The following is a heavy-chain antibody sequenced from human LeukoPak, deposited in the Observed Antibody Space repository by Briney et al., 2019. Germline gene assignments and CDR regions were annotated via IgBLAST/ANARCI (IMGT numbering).Heavy chain of an antibody. J-gene: IGHJ4*02. CDR3: ARVSSVGATGPRYYFDY. Sequence: ASVKVSCKASGGTFSSYAISWVRQAPGQGLEWMGGIIPIFGTANYAQKFQGRVTITSDESTSTAYMELGSLRSEDTAVYYCARVSSVGATGPRYYFDYWGQGTLVTVSS. CDR1: GGTFSSYA. D-gene: IGHD1-26*01. V-gene: IGHV1-69*13. CDR2: IIPIFGTA.